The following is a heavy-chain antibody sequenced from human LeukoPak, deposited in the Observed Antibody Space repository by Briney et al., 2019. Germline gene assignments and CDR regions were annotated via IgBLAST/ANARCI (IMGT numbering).Heavy chain of an antibody. Sequence: GASVKVSCKASGYTFTGYYMHWVRQAPGQGLEWMGWINPNSGGTNYAQKFQGRVTMTRDTSISTAYVELSRLRSDDTAVYYCARQQLVRGYAFDIWGQGTMVTVSS. D-gene: IGHD6-13*01. CDR3: ARQQLVRGYAFDI. CDR2: INPNSGGT. CDR1: GYTFTGYY. J-gene: IGHJ3*02. V-gene: IGHV1-2*02.